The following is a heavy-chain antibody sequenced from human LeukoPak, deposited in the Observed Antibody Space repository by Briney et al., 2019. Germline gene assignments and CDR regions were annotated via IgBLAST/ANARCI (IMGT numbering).Heavy chain of an antibody. CDR3: ARLTRHIVVVPAAMPQFDP. CDR2: IYYSGST. Sequence: SETLSLTCTVSGGSVSSGSYYWSWIRQPPGKGLEWIGYIYYSGSTNYNPSLKSRVTISVDTSKNQFSLKLSSVTAADTAVYYCARLTRHIVVVPAAMPQFDPWGQGTLVTVSS. V-gene: IGHV4-61*01. CDR1: GGSVSSGSYY. J-gene: IGHJ5*02. D-gene: IGHD2-2*01.